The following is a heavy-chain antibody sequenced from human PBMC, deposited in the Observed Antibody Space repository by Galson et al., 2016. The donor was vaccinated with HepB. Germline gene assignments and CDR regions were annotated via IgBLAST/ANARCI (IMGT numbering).Heavy chain of an antibody. D-gene: IGHD6-13*01. CDR3: ARVRSSSWFDS. CDR1: GFSFSGHG. CDR2: IWHDGTNE. V-gene: IGHV3-33*01. J-gene: IGHJ5*01. Sequence: SLRLSCAASGFSFSGHGMHWLRQAPGKGLEWVAAIWHDGTNENYAASVEGRFSISRDNSKSMLYLQMDSLRAEDIAVYYCARVRSSSWFDSWGQGTLVTVS.